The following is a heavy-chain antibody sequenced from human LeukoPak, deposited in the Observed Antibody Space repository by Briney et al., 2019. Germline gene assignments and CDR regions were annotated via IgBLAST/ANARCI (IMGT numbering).Heavy chain of an antibody. CDR1: GFTFSVYA. CDR2: IRGSGGST. D-gene: IGHD6-19*01. J-gene: IGHJ4*02. CDR3: AKDDRHSSGWYGKGVY. Sequence: GGSLRLSCAASGFTFSVYAMNWVRQAPGKGLEWVSAIRGSGGSTYYADSVKGRFTISRDNSKNTLFLQMNSLRAEDTAVYYCAKDDRHSSGWYGKGVYWGQGTLVTVSS. V-gene: IGHV3-23*01.